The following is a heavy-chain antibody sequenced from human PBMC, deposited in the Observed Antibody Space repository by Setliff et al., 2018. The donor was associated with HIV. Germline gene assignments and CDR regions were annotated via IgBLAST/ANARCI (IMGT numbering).Heavy chain of an antibody. CDR3: ARAPYSGYDWGTDDY. D-gene: IGHD5-12*01. CDR2: IIPIFGTA. CDR1: GGTFSSYA. J-gene: IGHJ4*02. V-gene: IGHV1-69*05. Sequence: SVKVSCKASGGTFSSYAISWVRQAPGQGLEWMGGIIPIFGTANYAQKFQGRVTITTDESTSTAYMELSSLRSEDTAVYYCARAPYSGYDWGTDDYWGQGTLVTVSS.